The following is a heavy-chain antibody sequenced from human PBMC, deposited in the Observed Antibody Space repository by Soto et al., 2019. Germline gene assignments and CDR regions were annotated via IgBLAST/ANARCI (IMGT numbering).Heavy chain of an antibody. Sequence: PGGSLRLSCAAFGFTFSTCGMSWVRQAPGKGLEWVSVISGSGGTTYYADSVRGRFTISTDNSENTVYLQMNNLRAEDTAVYYCAKGPYNSDWYYGMDVWGQGTTVTVSS. CDR3: AKGPYNSDWYYGMDV. D-gene: IGHD6-19*01. J-gene: IGHJ6*02. V-gene: IGHV3-23*01. CDR2: ISGSGGTT. CDR1: GFTFSTCG.